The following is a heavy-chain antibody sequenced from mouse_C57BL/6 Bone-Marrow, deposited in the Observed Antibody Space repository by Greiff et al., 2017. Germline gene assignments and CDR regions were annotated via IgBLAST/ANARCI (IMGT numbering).Heavy chain of an antibody. V-gene: IGHV1-69*01. CDR2: IDPSDSYT. D-gene: IGHD1-1*01. CDR3: AREGLLRAWFAY. CDR1: GYTFTSYW. Sequence: QVQLQQPGAELVMPGASVKLSCKASGYTFTSYWMHWVQQRPGQGLEWIGEIDPSDSYTNYNQKFKGKSTLTVDKSSSTAYMQLSSLTSENSAVYYCAREGLLRAWFAYWGQGTLVTVSA. J-gene: IGHJ3*01.